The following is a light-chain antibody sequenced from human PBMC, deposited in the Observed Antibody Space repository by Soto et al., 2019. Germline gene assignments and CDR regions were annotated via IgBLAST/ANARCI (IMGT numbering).Light chain of an antibody. CDR1: SSDVGGYDF. CDR3: SSYAGSNNVI. Sequence: QSALTQPPSASGSPGQSVTISCIGTSSDVGGYDFVSWYQQHLGKAPKLMIYEVNKRPSGVPDRFSGSKSGNTASLTVSGLQAEDEADYYCSSYAGSNNVIFGGGTKLTVL. CDR2: EVN. J-gene: IGLJ2*01. V-gene: IGLV2-8*01.